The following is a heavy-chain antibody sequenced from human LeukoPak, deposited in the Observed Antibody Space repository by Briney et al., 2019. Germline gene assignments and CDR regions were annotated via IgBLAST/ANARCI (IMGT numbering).Heavy chain of an antibody. CDR2: IYYSGST. CDR1: GGSISSYY. V-gene: IGHV4-59*01. D-gene: IGHD2/OR15-2a*01. J-gene: IGHJ4*02. Sequence: SETLSLTCTVSGGSISSYYWSWIRQPPGKGLEWIGYIYYSGSTNYNPSLKSRVTISVDTSKNQFSLKLSSVTAADTAVYYCARDCSNWGQGTLVTVSS. CDR3: ARDCSN.